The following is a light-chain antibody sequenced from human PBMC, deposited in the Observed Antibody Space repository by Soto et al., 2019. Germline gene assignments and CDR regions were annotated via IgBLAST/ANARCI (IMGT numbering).Light chain of an antibody. J-gene: IGLJ1*01. CDR1: SSDVGGYSY. CDR2: DVS. Sequence: ALTQPASVSGSPGQSITISCTGTSSDVGGYSYVSWYQQHPGKAPKFMIYDVSNRPSGVSNRFSGSKSGNTASLTISGLQAEDEADYYCSSYTTSNTRQIVFGTGTKVTVL. V-gene: IGLV2-14*01. CDR3: SSYTTSNTRQIV.